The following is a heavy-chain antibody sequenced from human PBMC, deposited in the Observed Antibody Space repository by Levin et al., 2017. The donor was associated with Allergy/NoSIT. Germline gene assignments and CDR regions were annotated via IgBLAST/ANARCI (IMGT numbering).Heavy chain of an antibody. Sequence: GESLKISCAASGFTPSNYGMSWVRQAPGKGLEWVSSISGSGDKTYYVDSVKGRFTISRDNSRNTLYLQMNSLRAEDTAVYYCAKGPYYYGNSGFITRIDGFDFWGQGTMVTVSS. V-gene: IGHV3-23*01. J-gene: IGHJ3*01. CDR1: GFTPSNYG. D-gene: IGHD3-22*01. CDR3: AKGPYYYGNSGFITRIDGFDF. CDR2: ISGSGDKT.